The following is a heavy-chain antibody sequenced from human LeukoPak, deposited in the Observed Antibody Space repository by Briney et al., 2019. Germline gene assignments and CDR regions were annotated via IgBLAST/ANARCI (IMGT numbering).Heavy chain of an antibody. CDR3: AKERVVVVPAAILLDY. J-gene: IGHJ4*02. V-gene: IGHV3-30*02. CDR2: IRYDGSSK. CDR1: GFTFSSYG. D-gene: IGHD2-2*01. Sequence: GGSLRLSCAASGFTFSSYGMHWVRQAPGKGLEWVAFIRYDGSSKYYADSVKGRFTISRDNSKNTLYLQMNSLRAEDTAVYYCAKERVVVVPAAILLDYWGQGTLVTVSS.